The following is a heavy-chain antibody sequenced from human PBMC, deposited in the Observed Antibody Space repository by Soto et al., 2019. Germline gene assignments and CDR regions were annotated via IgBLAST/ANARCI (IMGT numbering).Heavy chain of an antibody. CDR1: GYSISSGFY. V-gene: IGHV4-38-2*02. CDR3: AREYGDYDY. Sequence: SETLSLTCAVSGYSISSGFYWVWIRQPPGEGLEWIGSIDHSGNTYYNPSLKSRVTISVDTSKNQFFLKLSSVTAADTAVYSCAREYGDYDYWGEGALVTASS. D-gene: IGHD4-17*01. CDR2: IDHSGNT. J-gene: IGHJ4*02.